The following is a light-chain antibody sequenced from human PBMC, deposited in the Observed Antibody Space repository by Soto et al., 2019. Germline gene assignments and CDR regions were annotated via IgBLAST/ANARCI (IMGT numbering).Light chain of an antibody. CDR1: SSDVGGYNY. CDR3: SSYTSSSTLV. CDR2: EVN. J-gene: IGLJ3*02. Sequence: QSALTQPASVSGSPGQSITISCTGTSSDVGGYNYVSWYQQHPGKAPKLMIYEVNNRPSGVSNRFSVSKSGNTASLTISGLQAEDEADYYCSSYTSSSTLVFGGGTKLTVL. V-gene: IGLV2-14*01.